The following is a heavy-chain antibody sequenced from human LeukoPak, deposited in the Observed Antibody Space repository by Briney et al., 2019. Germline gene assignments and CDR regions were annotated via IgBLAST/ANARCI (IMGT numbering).Heavy chain of an antibody. D-gene: IGHD7-27*01. CDR2: ISQDGSET. CDR3: VRDLGHSRHYFEY. CDR1: GFTFNSFF. Sequence: PGGSLRLSCAASGFTFNSFFLNWVRLTPGRELEWVACISQDGSETFYMDSVRGRSTISRDNTENSLYLQMDSLRAEDTAVYFCVRDLGHSRHYFEYWGQGALVAVSS. V-gene: IGHV3-7*01. J-gene: IGHJ4*02.